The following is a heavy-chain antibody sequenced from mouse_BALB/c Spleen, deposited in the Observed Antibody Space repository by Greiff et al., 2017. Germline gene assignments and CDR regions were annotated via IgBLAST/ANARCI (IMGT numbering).Heavy chain of an antibody. V-gene: IGHV2-6-7*01. CDR1: GFSLTGYG. J-gene: IGHJ2*01. D-gene: IGHD1-1*01. CDR2: IWGDGST. Sequence: QVQLKESGPGLVAPSQSLSITCTVSGFSLTGYGVNWVRQPPGKGLEWLGMIWGDGSTDYNSALKSRLSISKDNSKSQVFLKMNSLQTDDTARYYCARGSSFYGSRVYYFDYWGQGTTLTVSS. CDR3: ARGSSFYGSRVYYFDY.